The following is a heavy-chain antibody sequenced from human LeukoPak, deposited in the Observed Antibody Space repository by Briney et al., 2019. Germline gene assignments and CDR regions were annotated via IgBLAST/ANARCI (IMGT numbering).Heavy chain of an antibody. CDR3: ARDRSHKTYYYDSSGFERGDY. D-gene: IGHD3-22*01. V-gene: IGHV1-18*01. CDR2: ISAYNGNT. Sequence: ASVKVSCKASGYTFTSYGISWVRQAPGQGLEWMGWISAYNGNTNYAQKLQGRVTMTTDTSTSTAYMELRSLRSEDTAVYYCARDRSHKTYYYDSSGFERGDYWGQGTLVTVSS. J-gene: IGHJ4*02. CDR1: GYTFTSYG.